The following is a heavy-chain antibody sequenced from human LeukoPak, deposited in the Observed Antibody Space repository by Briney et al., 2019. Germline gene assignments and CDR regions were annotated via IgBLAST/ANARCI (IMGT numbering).Heavy chain of an antibody. J-gene: IGHJ4*02. CDR1: GASLSSDTYY. CDR3: ARQFDY. CDR2: IYFSGTT. Sequence: PSQTLSLTCTVSGASLSSDTYYWSWIRQPAGKGLEWIGRIYFSGTTNYNPSLKSRVTISLDTSKNQFSLKLTSVSATDTAVYYCARQFDYWGQGTLVTVSS. V-gene: IGHV4-61*02.